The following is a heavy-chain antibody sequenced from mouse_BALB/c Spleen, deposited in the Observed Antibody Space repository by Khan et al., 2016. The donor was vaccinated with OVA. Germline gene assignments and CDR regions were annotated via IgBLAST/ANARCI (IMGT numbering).Heavy chain of an antibody. CDR1: GFTFRSFG. J-gene: IGHJ3*01. CDR3: ASSCYWSWFAS. Sequence: EVKLVESGGGLVQPGGSRKLSCTASGFTFRSFGMHWVRQAPEKGLEWVAYIGSDSSTIYYADTVKGRFTISRDNPKNTLLLQLTSLRSEDTAMYYCASSCYWSWFASWGQGTLVTVSA. D-gene: IGHD2-12*01. CDR2: IGSDSSTI. V-gene: IGHV5-17*02.